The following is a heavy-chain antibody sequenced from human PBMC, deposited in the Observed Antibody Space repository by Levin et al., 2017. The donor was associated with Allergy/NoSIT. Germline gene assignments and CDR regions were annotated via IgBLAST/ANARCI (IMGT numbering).Heavy chain of an antibody. CDR3: ARDEGSSSSREDYYYYGMDV. D-gene: IGHD6-6*01. J-gene: IGHJ6*02. CDR2: ISAYNGNT. Sequence: ASVKVSCKASGYTFTSYGISWVRQAPGQGLEWMGWISAYNGNTNYAQKLQGRVTMTTDTSTSTAYMELRSLRSDDTAVYYCARDEGSSSSREDYYYYGMDVWGQGTTVTVSS. V-gene: IGHV1-18*01. CDR1: GYTFTSYG.